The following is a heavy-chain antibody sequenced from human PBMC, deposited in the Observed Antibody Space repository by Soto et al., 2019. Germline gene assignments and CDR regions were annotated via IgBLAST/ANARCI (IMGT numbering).Heavy chain of an antibody. J-gene: IGHJ4*02. D-gene: IGHD1-26*01. CDR1: GFTFSSYG. CDR2: IWYDGSNK. Sequence: QVQLVESGGGVVQPGRSLRLSCAASGFTFSSYGMHWVRQAPGKGLEWVAVIWYDGSNKYYADSVKGRFTISRDNSKNSLYLQMNSLSAEDTAVYYCARDSGGSYGDYWGQGTLVTVSS. V-gene: IGHV3-33*01. CDR3: ARDSGGSYGDY.